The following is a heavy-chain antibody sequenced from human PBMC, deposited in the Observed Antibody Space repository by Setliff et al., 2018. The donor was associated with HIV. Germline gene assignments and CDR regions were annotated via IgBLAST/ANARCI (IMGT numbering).Heavy chain of an antibody. CDR2: INQSGST. Sequence: PSETLSLTCAVYGGSFSGYYWSWIRQPPGKGLEWIGEINQSGSTNYNPSLKSRVTISVDTSKNQFSLKLSSVTAADTAVYYCAGPYPYYFDYWGQGTLVTVSS. V-gene: IGHV4-34*01. D-gene: IGHD2-2*01. CDR1: GGSFSGYY. J-gene: IGHJ4*02. CDR3: AGPYPYYFDY.